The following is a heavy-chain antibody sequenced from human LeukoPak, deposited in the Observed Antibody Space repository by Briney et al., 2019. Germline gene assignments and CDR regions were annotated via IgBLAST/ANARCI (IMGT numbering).Heavy chain of an antibody. V-gene: IGHV3-33*01. D-gene: IGHD6-13*01. J-gene: IGHJ5*02. CDR3: AREAPAGVAAAGRGWFDP. Sequence: QPGRSLRLSCAASGFIFSSYGMHWVRQAPGKGLEWVAVIWYDGSNKYYADSVKGRFTISRDNSKNTLYLQMNSLRAEDTAVYYCAREAPAGVAAAGRGWFDPWGQGTLVTVSS. CDR1: GFIFSSYG. CDR2: IWYDGSNK.